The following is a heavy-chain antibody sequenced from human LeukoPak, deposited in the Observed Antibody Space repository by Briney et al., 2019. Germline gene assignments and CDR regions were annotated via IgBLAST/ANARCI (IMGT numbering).Heavy chain of an antibody. Sequence: ASVKVSFKASGYTFTSYYTHWVRQAPAQGLEWMGIINPSGGSTSYAQKFQGRVTMTRDTSTSTVYMELSSLRSEDTAVYYCARDAHDLFDYWGKGTLVTVSS. CDR3: ARDAHDLFDY. CDR2: INPSGGST. J-gene: IGHJ4*02. D-gene: IGHD3-16*01. V-gene: IGHV1-46*01. CDR1: GYTFTSYY.